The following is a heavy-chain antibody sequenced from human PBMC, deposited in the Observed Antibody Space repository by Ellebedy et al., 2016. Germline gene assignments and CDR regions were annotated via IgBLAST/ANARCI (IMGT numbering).Heavy chain of an antibody. CDR2: ISYDGSNK. V-gene: IGHV3-30-3*01. Sequence: GESLKISCAASGFTFSSYAMHWVRQAPGKGLEWVAVISYDGSNKYYADSVKGRFTISRDNSKNTLYLQMNSLRAEDTAVYYCAKDLLITFGGVIGNWGQGTLVTVSS. D-gene: IGHD3-16*02. CDR3: AKDLLITFGGVIGN. CDR1: GFTFSSYA. J-gene: IGHJ4*02.